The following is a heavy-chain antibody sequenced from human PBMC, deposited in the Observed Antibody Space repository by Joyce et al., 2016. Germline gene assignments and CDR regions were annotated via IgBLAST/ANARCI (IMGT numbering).Heavy chain of an antibody. Sequence: EVQLEQSGPEVRKPGEPLRISCKGSDFVFIVHGLGWVRQMPGKGLEWVGIINPQGSQTNYSPSFHGRVTMSADTSLNTAYLQWGSLEASDTAIYYCARSISSDVYYHYGVDVWGQGTSVTVS. J-gene: IGHJ6*02. CDR2: INPQGSQT. CDR3: ARSISSDVYYHYGVDV. CDR1: DFVFIVHG. V-gene: IGHV5-51*01.